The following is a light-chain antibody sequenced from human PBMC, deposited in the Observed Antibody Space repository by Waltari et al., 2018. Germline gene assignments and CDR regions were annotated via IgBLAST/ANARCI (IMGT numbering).Light chain of an antibody. J-gene: IGKJ4*01. V-gene: IGKV3-15*01. Sequence: EIVVTQSPATHPVSPGERVPPSCMASQTVGNSLTWYQQKHGQTPRLLIFGAYSRASSVPARFSGSGSGTDFTLAISSLQSEDFAVYYCQQYEDWPRHSFGGGTKVQIE. CDR1: QTVGNS. CDR3: QQYEDWPRHS. CDR2: GAY.